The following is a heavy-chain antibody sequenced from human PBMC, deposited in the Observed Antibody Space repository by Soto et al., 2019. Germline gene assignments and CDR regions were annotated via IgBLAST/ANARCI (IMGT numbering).Heavy chain of an antibody. V-gene: IGHV3-48*04. J-gene: IGHJ5*02. Sequence: GGSLRLSCAASGFTFSSYGMSWVRQAPGKGLEWISYISSSTNTMYYADSVKGRFTISRDNAKNSLYLQMNSLRAEDTAVYYCARGVYDSNGYSYPWGQGTLVTVSS. CDR2: ISSSTNTM. CDR1: GFTFSSYG. CDR3: ARGVYDSNGYSYP. D-gene: IGHD3-22*01.